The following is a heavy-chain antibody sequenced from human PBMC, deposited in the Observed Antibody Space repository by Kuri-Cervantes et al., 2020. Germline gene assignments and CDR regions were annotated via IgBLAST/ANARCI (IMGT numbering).Heavy chain of an antibody. J-gene: IGHJ4*02. D-gene: IGHD4-23*01. CDR2: ISTSGSTE. Sequence: GGSLRLSCAASGFTFSSYWMHWVRQAPGKGLEWVAYISTSGSTEYYADSVKGRFTISRDNVKNSVHLQMNSLRAEDTAVYYCARESRWNYYFDYWGQGTLVTVSS. V-gene: IGHV3-48*04. CDR3: ARESRWNYYFDY. CDR1: GFTFSSYW.